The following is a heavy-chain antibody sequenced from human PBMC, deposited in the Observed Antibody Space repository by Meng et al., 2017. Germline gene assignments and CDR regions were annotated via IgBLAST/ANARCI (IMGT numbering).Heavy chain of an antibody. CDR2: IYYSGST. J-gene: IGHJ4*02. Sequence: GSLTLSCTVSGGSISSSSYYWGWIRQPPGKGLEWIGSIYYSGSTYYNPSLKSRVTISVDTSKNQFSLKLSSVTAADTAVYYCASIGVGLGIYFDYWGQGTLVTVSS. D-gene: IGHD3-16*01. V-gene: IGHV4-39*07. CDR1: GGSISSSSYY. CDR3: ASIGVGLGIYFDY.